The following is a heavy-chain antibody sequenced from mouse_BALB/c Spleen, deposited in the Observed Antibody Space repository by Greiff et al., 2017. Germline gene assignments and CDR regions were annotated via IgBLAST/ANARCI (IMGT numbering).Heavy chain of an antibody. J-gene: IGHJ4*01. CDR2: IWAGGST. CDR3: ASTYYGSRNAMDY. D-gene: IGHD2-9*01. V-gene: IGHV2-9*02. CDR1: GFSLTSYG. Sequence: VMLVESGPGLVAPSQSLSITCTVSGFSLTSYGVHWVRQPPGKGLEWLGVIWAGGSTNYNSALMSRLSISKDNSKSQVFLKMNSLQTDDTAMYYCASTYYGSRNAMDYWGQGTSVTVSS.